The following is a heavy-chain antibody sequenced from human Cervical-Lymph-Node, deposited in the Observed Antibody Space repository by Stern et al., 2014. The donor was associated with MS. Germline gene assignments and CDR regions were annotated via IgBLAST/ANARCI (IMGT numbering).Heavy chain of an antibody. V-gene: IGHV1-69*01. CDR1: GGTFSSYG. D-gene: IGHD3-22*01. J-gene: IGHJ4*02. CDR2: IIPIFGTA. CDR3: AREFNYDTSGYYFYY. Sequence: VQLVQSGAEVSKPGSSVKVSCKASGGTFSSYGISWVRQAPGQGLEWMGAIIPIFGTANYAQEFQGRVTITADESTTTAYMELSSLRSEDTAVYYCAREFNYDTSGYYFYYWGQGTLVTVSS.